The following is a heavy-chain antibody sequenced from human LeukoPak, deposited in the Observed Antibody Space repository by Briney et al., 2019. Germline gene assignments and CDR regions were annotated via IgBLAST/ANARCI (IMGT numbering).Heavy chain of an antibody. CDR2: ISSSSSYT. V-gene: IGHV3-11*05. CDR1: GFTFSDYY. J-gene: IGHJ4*02. D-gene: IGHD3-22*01. CDR3: ARGSSGYYYVY. Sequence: PGGSLRLSCAASGFTFSDYYMSWLRQAPGKGLEWVSYISSSSSYTNYADSVKGRFTISRDNAKNSLYLQMNSLRAEDTAVYYCARGSSGYYYVYGGQGTLVTVSS.